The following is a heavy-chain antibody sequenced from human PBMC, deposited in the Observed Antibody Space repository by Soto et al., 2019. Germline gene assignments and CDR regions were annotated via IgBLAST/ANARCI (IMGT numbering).Heavy chain of an antibody. D-gene: IGHD2-2*01. CDR1: GFTFSNAW. CDR3: YHPLDYYYGMDV. Sequence: GGSLRLSCAASGFTFSNAWMNWVRQAPGKGLEWVGRIKSKTDGGTTDYAAPVKGRFTISRDDSKNTLYLQMNSLKTEDTAVYYCYHPLDYYYGMDVWGQGTTVTVSS. CDR2: IKSKTDGGTT. J-gene: IGHJ6*02. V-gene: IGHV3-15*07.